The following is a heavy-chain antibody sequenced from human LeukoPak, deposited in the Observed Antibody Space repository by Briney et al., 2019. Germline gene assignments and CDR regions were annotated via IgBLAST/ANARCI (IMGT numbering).Heavy chain of an antibody. CDR2: IIPILGIA. V-gene: IGHV1-69*04. J-gene: IGHJ4*02. CDR1: GGTFSCYA. Sequence: ASVKVSCKASGGTFSCYAISWGRQAPGQGLEWMGRIIPILGIANYAQKFQGRVTITADKSTSTAYMELSSLRSEDTAVYYCARAVEDYYDSSGYYSDAFDIWGQGTLVTVSS. CDR3: ARAVEDYYDSSGYYSDAFDI. D-gene: IGHD3-22*01.